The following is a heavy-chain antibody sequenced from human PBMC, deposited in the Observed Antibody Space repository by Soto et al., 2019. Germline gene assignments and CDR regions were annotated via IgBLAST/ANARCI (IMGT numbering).Heavy chain of an antibody. CDR2: IFHTGST. D-gene: IGHD6-25*01. CDR1: GYSISSGHS. V-gene: IGHV4-38-2*01. CDR3: ATLPRLDGMDV. Sequence: TLSLTCAVSGYSISSGHSWGWIRQPPGKGLEWIGSIFHTGSTYYNPSLKSRVTLSVDTSRNQFSLKLSSVTAADTAVYFCATLPRLDGMDVWGQGTTVTV. J-gene: IGHJ6*02.